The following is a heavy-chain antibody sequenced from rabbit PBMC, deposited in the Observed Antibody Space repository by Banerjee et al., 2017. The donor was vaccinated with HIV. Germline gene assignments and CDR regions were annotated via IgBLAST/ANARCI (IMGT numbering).Heavy chain of an antibody. CDR1: GFSFSGGHD. CDR2: IYVGSSGST. CDR3: ARDLAGVIGWNFNL. Sequence: QEQLEESGGDLVKPEGSLTLTCTASGFSFSGGHDMGWGRLAPGKGLEWIACIYVGSSGSTYYASWAKGRFTISKTSSTTVTLQMTSLTAADTASYFCARDLAGVIGWNFNLWGPGTLVTVS. V-gene: IGHV1S45*01. J-gene: IGHJ4*01. D-gene: IGHD4-1*01.